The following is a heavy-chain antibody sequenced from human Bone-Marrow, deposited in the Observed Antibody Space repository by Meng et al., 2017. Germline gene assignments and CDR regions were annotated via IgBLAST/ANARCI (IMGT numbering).Heavy chain of an antibody. D-gene: IGHD4-11*01. Sequence: QVQLQQWGAGLLKPSDTLSLTCVVSGGSFSDYYWSWIRQPPGKGLEWIGEINHSGSTNYNPSLESRATISVDTSQNNLSLKLSSVTAADSAVYYCARGPTTMAHDFDYWGQGTLVTVSS. CDR2: INHSGST. V-gene: IGHV4-34*01. CDR3: ARGPTTMAHDFDY. J-gene: IGHJ4*02. CDR1: GGSFSDYY.